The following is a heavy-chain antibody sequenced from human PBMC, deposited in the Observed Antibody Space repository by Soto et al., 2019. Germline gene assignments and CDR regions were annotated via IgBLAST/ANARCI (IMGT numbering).Heavy chain of an antibody. Sequence: QVQLQESGPGLVNPSQTLSLTCTVSGGSISSGTYYWSWIRQHPGKGLEWIGYIYYSGSTYYNPSLESRVTISVDTSKNQVSLKLSSVTAADTAVYFFGRDKGNGYNYFFYYLGQGTLGTGSS. CDR2: IYYSGST. D-gene: IGHD1-1*01. CDR1: GGSISSGTYY. CDR3: GRDKGNGYNYFFYY. J-gene: IGHJ4*01. V-gene: IGHV4-31*03.